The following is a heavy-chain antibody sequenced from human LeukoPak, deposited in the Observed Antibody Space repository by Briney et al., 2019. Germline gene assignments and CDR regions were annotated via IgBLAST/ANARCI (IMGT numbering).Heavy chain of an antibody. CDR3: ARGYTRFSWFDC. CDR2: IYYSGST. Sequence: SETLSLTCTVSGGSISSYYWSWIRQPPGKGLEWIGYIYYSGSTNYNPSLKSRVTISVDTSKNQFSLKLSSVTAADTAVYYCARGYTRFSWFDCWGQGTLVTVSS. CDR1: GGSISSYY. J-gene: IGHJ4*02. V-gene: IGHV4-59*01. D-gene: IGHD5-24*01.